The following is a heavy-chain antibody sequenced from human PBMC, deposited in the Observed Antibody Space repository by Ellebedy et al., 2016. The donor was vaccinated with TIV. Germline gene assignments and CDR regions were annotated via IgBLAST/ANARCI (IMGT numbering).Heavy chain of an antibody. CDR2: MWHDGINK. V-gene: IGHV3-33*01. J-gene: IGHJ4*02. CDR1: GFSLSRNS. Sequence: GGSLRLSXAASGFSLSRNSMHWVRQAPGKGLEWVAVMWHDGINKNYGDSVKGRLTISRDNSKNTLYLQMNSLTAEDTAVYYCTRDGSYGDLDSWGQGTLVTVSS. D-gene: IGHD4-17*01. CDR3: TRDGSYGDLDS.